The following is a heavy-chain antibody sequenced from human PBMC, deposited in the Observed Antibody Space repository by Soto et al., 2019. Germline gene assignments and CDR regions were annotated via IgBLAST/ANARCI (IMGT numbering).Heavy chain of an antibody. CDR3: AREEGTMVRGTYYYYGMDV. CDR2: ISYDGSNK. V-gene: IGHV3-30*03. D-gene: IGHD3-10*01. J-gene: IGHJ6*02. Sequence: LRLSCAASGFTFSSYGMHWVRQAPGKGLEWVAVISYDGSNKYYADSAKGRFTISRDNSKNTLYLQMNSLRAEDTAVYYCAREEGTMVRGTYYYYGMDVWGQGTTVTVSS. CDR1: GFTFSSYG.